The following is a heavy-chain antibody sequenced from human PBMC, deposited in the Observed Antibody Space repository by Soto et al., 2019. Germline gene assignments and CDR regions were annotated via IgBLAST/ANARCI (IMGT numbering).Heavy chain of an antibody. Sequence: PGGSLRLSCAASGFAFNYYWMHWVRQAPGKGLVWVSRIQSDGSSPDYVDSVKGRFTISRDNSKNTLYLQMNSLRAEDTAVYYCATEYYYDSSGYYSIYYGMDVWGQGTTVTVSS. V-gene: IGHV3-74*01. J-gene: IGHJ6*02. CDR2: IQSDGSSP. CDR3: ATEYYYDSSGYYSIYYGMDV. CDR1: GFAFNYYW. D-gene: IGHD3-22*01.